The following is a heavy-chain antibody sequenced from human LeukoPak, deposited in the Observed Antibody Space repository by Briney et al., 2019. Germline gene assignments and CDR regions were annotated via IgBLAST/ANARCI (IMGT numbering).Heavy chain of an antibody. J-gene: IGHJ6*02. D-gene: IGHD3-16*01. CDR3: TRHDYTTMPSPGYYGMDV. V-gene: IGHV3-30-3*01. CDR2: ISYDGSNK. CDR1: GFTFSSYA. Sequence: GGSLRLSCAASGFTFSSYAMHWVRQAPGKGLEWVAVISYDGSNKYYADSVKGRFTISRDNSKNTLYLQMNSLKTEDTAVYYCTRHDYTTMPSPGYYGMDVWGQGTTVTVSS.